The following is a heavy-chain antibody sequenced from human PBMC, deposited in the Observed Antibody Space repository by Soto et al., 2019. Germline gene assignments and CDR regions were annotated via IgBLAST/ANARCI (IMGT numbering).Heavy chain of an antibody. V-gene: IGHV3-66*01. CDR2: INSGGST. CDR1: GFEASVNY. J-gene: IGHJ6*02. CDR3: VRENYYYGMDV. Sequence: EVQLVESGGTLVQPGGSLRLSCAASGFEASVNYMTWVRQAPGKGLEWVSAINSGGSTFYADSVKSRFSISRDNSKNTLFLQMNSLRVEDTAMYYCVRENYYYGMDVWGQGTAVTVSS.